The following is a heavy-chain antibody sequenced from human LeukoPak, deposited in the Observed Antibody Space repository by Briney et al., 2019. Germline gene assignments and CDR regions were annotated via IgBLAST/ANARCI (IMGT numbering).Heavy chain of an antibody. V-gene: IGHV4-61*02. CDR1: GYSISSGYY. J-gene: IGHJ4*02. Sequence: SETLSLTCTVSGYSISSGYYWGWIRPPAGKGLEWIGRIYTSGSTNYNPSLKSRVTISVDTSKNQFSLKLSSVTAADTAVYYCAREVYDSSGYAFDYWGQGTLVTVSS. CDR3: AREVYDSSGYAFDY. D-gene: IGHD3-22*01. CDR2: IYTSGST.